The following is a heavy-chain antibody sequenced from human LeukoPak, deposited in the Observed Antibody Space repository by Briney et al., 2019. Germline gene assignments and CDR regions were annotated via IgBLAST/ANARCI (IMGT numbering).Heavy chain of an antibody. Sequence: GGSLRLSCAASGFTFSHHWMHWVRQVPGKGLVWVSRINSDGSSTTYADSVKGRFNISRDNARNTLYLQMNSLRAEDTAVHYCARATSYSNYGMDVWGQGTTVTVSS. J-gene: IGHJ6*02. CDR1: GFTFSHHW. D-gene: IGHD6-13*01. V-gene: IGHV3-74*01. CDR2: INSDGSST. CDR3: ARATSYSNYGMDV.